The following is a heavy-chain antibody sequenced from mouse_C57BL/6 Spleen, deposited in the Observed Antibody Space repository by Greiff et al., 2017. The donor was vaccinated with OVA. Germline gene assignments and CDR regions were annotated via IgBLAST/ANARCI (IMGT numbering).Heavy chain of an antibody. D-gene: IGHD1-1*01. CDR1: GYAFSSSW. CDR2: IYPGDGDT. J-gene: IGHJ4*01. Sequence: QVQLQQSGPELVKPGASVKIPCKASGYAFSSSWMNWVKQRPGKGLEWIGRIYPGDGDTNYNGKFKGKATLTADKSSSTAYMQRSSLTSEDSAVYFCAQYYYGSSPYYAMDDWGQGTSVTVSS. V-gene: IGHV1-82*01. CDR3: AQYYYGSSPYYAMDD.